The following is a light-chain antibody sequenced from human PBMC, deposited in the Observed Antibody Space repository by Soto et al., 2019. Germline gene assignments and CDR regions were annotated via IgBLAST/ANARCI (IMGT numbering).Light chain of an antibody. CDR2: DAS. CDR3: QQYGSSLLT. J-gene: IGKJ4*01. CDR1: QSVTSSY. V-gene: IGKV3-20*01. Sequence: EIVLTQSPGTLSLSPGERVTLSCRAGQSVTSSYLAWYQQKPGQAPRLLIYDASSRATGIPDRFSGSGSGTDFTLTISRLELEDFAVYYCQQYGSSLLTFGGGTKVGIK.